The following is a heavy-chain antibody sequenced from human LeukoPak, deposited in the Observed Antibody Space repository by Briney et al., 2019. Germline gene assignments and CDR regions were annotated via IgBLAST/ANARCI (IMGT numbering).Heavy chain of an antibody. Sequence: ASVKVSCRASGYTFTSYGISWVRQAPGQGLEWMGWISAHNGNTNYAQKLQGRVTMTTDTSTSTAYMELRSLRSDDTAVYYCARYYDSSGYYYYYYYGMDVWGQGTTVTVSS. CDR3: ARYYDSSGYYYYYYYGMDV. J-gene: IGHJ6*02. V-gene: IGHV1-18*01. D-gene: IGHD3-22*01. CDR1: GYTFTSYG. CDR2: ISAHNGNT.